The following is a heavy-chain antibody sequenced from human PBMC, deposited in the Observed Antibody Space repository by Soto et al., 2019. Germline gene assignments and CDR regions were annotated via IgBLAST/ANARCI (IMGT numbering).Heavy chain of an antibody. V-gene: IGHV3-30-3*01. CDR1: GFTFSYHA. CDR3: ARGTTTSAFSAMDV. J-gene: IGHJ6*02. CDR2: ISYDGDNK. Sequence: QVQLVESGGGVVQPGRSLRLSCAASGFTFSYHALNWVRQAPGKGLEWVAVISYDGDNKYIAESVKGRFTISRDNSKNTVSLKMISLRTADTAMYFCARGTTTSAFSAMDVWGQGTTVTVSS. D-gene: IGHD1-1*01.